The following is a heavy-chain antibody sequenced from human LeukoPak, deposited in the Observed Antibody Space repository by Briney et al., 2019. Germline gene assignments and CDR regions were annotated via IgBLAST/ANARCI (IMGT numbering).Heavy chain of an antibody. J-gene: IGHJ4*02. CDR1: GFIFSSYA. CDR2: ISYDGSNK. D-gene: IGHD3-10*01. Sequence: PGRSLRLSCAASGFIFSSYAMHWVRQAPGKGLEWVAVISYDGSNKYYADSVKGRFTISRDNSKNTLYLQMNSLRAEDTAVYYCARDHYGRQVTYYFDYWGQGTLVTVSS. V-gene: IGHV3-30-3*01. CDR3: ARDHYGRQVTYYFDY.